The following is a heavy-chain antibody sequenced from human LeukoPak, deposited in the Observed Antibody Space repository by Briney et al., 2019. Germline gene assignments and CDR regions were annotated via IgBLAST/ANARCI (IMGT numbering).Heavy chain of an antibody. J-gene: IGHJ4*02. V-gene: IGHV3-53*01. CDR1: GFTVSSNY. D-gene: IGHD5-24*01. Sequence: GGSLRLSCAASGFTVSSNYMSWVRQAPGKGLEWVSVIYSGGSTYYADSVKGRFTISRDNSKNTLYLQMSSLRAEDTAVYYCARDPVVDGFDYWGQGTLVTVSS. CDR3: ARDPVVDGFDY. CDR2: IYSGGST.